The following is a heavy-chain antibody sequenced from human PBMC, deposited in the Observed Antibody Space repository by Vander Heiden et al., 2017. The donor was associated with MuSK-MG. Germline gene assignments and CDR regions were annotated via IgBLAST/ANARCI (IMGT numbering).Heavy chain of an antibody. Sequence: EVQLVESGGGLIQPGGSLRLSCAASGFTFSNYSMNWVCQAPGKGLAWVSQIRGYSSLIYYADSVKGRFNIFRDKGKNSLFLQMNRLRAEDTAVYYCARRGPTTGKNWFESWGQGTLVTVSS. CDR1: GFTFSNYS. J-gene: IGHJ5*01. CDR3: ARRGPTTGKNWFES. D-gene: IGHD1-1*01. CDR2: IRGYSSLI. V-gene: IGHV3-48*01.